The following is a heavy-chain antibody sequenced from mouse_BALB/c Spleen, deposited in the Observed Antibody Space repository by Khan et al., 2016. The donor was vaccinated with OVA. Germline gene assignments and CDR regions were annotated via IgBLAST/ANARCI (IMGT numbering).Heavy chain of an antibody. CDR3: AREGNGYYGFAF. CDR2: IWGDGST. J-gene: IGHJ3*01. Sequence: QVPLQQPGPGLVAPSQSLSITCTVSGFSLTDYGVHWVRQPPGKGLEWLGMIWGDGSTESNSALTSRLSINKDNSKSQVFLKMNSLQTDDTARYYCAREGNGYYGFAFWGQGTLVTVSA. CDR1: GFSLTDYG. D-gene: IGHD2-3*01. V-gene: IGHV2-6-7*01.